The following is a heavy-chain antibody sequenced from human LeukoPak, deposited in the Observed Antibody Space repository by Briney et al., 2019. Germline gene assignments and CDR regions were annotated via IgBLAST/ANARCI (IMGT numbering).Heavy chain of an antibody. J-gene: IGHJ4*02. Sequence: AGGSLRLSCAASGFTFSNAWMSWVRQAPGKGLEWVGRIKTKTAGGTADYAAPVKDRFTISRDDSKNALYLQMSSLKTEDTAVYYCTTDAFHWGQGTLVTVSS. CDR2: IKTKTAGGTA. CDR1: GFTFSNAW. CDR3: TTDAFH. V-gene: IGHV3-15*01.